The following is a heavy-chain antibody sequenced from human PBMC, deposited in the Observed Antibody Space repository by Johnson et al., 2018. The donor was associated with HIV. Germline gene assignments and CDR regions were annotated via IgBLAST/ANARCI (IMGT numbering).Heavy chain of an antibody. CDR3: ARVRGGDTSGSTFYEAFDI. CDR1: GSTFSSYG. Sequence: QVQLVESGGGAVQPGRSLRLSCAASGSTFSSYGMHWVRQAPGTGLDWVAVICYDGSNKFYADSVKGRFTISSDKSKNTLYLQMNSLRPEDTAVYYCARVRGGDTSGSTFYEAFDIWGQGTKVTVSS. V-gene: IGHV3-30*03. CDR2: ICYDGSNK. J-gene: IGHJ3*02. D-gene: IGHD2/OR15-2a*01.